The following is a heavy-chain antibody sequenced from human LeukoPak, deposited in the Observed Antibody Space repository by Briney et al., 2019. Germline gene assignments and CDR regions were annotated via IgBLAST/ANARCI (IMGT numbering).Heavy chain of an antibody. CDR3: ARGAYTFDH. J-gene: IGHJ4*02. CDR1: GFTFSSFW. Sequence: GGSLRLSCTASGFTFSSFWMHWVRHSPGKGPVWVSRINGDVSSTDYADSVRGRFTISRDNAKNTLYLQMNSLRAEDTAVYYCARGAYTFDHWGQGTLVTVSS. V-gene: IGHV3-74*01. D-gene: IGHD4-4*01. CDR2: INGDVSST.